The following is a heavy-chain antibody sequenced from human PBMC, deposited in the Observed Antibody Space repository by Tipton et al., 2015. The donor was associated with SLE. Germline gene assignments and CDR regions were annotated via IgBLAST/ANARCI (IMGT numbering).Heavy chain of an antibody. D-gene: IGHD2-15*01. V-gene: IGHV3-74*03. Sequence: SLRLSCAASGFTFSSYGMHWVRQAPGKGLVWVSRINSDGSSTTYADSVKGRFTISRDDAKNSVYLQMNSLRAEDTAVYYCVRGASIGYYYFDYWGLGTLVTVSS. CDR3: VRGASIGYYYFDY. CDR2: INSDGSST. CDR1: GFTFSSYG. J-gene: IGHJ4*02.